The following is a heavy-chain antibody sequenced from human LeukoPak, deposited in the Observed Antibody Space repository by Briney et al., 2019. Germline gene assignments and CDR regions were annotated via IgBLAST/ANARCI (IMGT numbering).Heavy chain of an antibody. V-gene: IGHV3-7*01. Sequence: GGSLRLSCTASGFPFSNYWMSWVRQAPGQGLEWVANINKDGSETYYVDSVKGRFTISRDNAKNSLHLQMNSLRAEDTAVYYCARVLSGNAYDAMDVWGQGTTVSVSS. J-gene: IGHJ6*02. D-gene: IGHD3-10*01. CDR1: GFPFSNYW. CDR3: ARVLSGNAYDAMDV. CDR2: INKDGSET.